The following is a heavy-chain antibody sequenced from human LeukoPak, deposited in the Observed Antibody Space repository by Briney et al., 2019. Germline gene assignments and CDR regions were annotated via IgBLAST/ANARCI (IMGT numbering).Heavy chain of an antibody. CDR3: ARDVAARPFYYYGMDV. V-gene: IGHV1-8*01. J-gene: IGHJ6*02. CDR1: GYTFTSYD. Sequence: ASVKVSCKASGYTFTSYDINWVRQATGQGLEWMGWMNPNSGNTGYAQKFQGRVTMTRNTSISTVYMELSSLRSEDTAVYYCARDVAARPFYYYGMDVWGQGTTVTVSS. D-gene: IGHD6-6*01. CDR2: MNPNSGNT.